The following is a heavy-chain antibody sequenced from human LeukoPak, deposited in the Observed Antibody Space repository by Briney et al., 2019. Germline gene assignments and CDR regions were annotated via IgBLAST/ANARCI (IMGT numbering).Heavy chain of an antibody. D-gene: IGHD1-1*01. CDR1: GGTFSSYA. CDR3: ARVSRTGTTVWFDY. V-gene: IGHV1-69*05. Sequence: PVASVKVSCKASGGTFSSYAISWVRQAPGQGLEWMGGIIPIFGTANYAQESQGRVTITTDESTSTAYMELSSLRSEDTAVYYCARVSRTGTTVWFDYWGQGTLVTVSS. CDR2: IIPIFGTA. J-gene: IGHJ4*02.